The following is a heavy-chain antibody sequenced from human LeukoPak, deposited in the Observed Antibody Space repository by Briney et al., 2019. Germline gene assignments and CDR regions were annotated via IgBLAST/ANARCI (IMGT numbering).Heavy chain of an antibody. D-gene: IGHD4-17*01. CDR1: GXSISSYY. Sequence: PSETLSLTCTVSGXSISSYYWSWMRQPAGKGLEWIGRIYSSGSTKYNPSLKSRVTMSVDTSKNQFSLKLSSVTAADTAVYYCARDKTGDYGDLNWFDPWGQGTLVTVSS. CDR3: ARDKTGDYGDLNWFDP. V-gene: IGHV4-4*07. J-gene: IGHJ5*02. CDR2: IYSSGST.